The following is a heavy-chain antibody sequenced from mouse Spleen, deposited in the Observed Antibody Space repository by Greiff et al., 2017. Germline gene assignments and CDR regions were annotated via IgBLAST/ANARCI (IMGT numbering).Heavy chain of an antibody. V-gene: IGHV2-6-7*01. J-gene: IGHJ1*01. Sequence: QVQLQQSGPGLVAPSQSLSITCTVSGFSLTGYGVNWVRQPPGKGLEWLGMIWGDGSTDYNSALKSRLSISKDNSKSQVFLKMNSLQTDDTARYYCARDRADYYGSSYWYFDVWGAGTTVTVSS. CDR1: GFSLTGYG. CDR2: IWGDGST. CDR3: ARDRADYYGSSYWYFDV. D-gene: IGHD1-1*01.